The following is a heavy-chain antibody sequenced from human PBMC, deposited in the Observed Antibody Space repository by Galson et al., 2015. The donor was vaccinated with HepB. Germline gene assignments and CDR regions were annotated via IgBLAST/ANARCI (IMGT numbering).Heavy chain of an antibody. J-gene: IGHJ5*02. D-gene: IGHD2/OR15-2a*01. V-gene: IGHV3-15*04. CDR1: GFTFSNAR. Sequence: SLRLSCAASGFTFSNARMSWVRQAPGKGLEWVGRIESGTDGETTDYAAPVKGRFTISRDDSKNTLYLQMNNLKTEDTALYFCTTAPLHPFSWGQGTLVTVSS. CDR2: IESGTDGETT. CDR3: TTAPLHPFS.